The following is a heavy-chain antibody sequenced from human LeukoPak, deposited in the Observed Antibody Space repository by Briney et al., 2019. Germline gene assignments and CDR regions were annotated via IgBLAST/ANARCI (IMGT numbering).Heavy chain of an antibody. V-gene: IGHV3-7*01. CDR1: GFTFSSYS. J-gene: IGHJ4*02. CDR2: IKQDGSEK. CDR3: ARLREITFGGVIGIDY. D-gene: IGHD3-16*02. Sequence: GGSLRLSCAASGFTFSSYSMNWVRQAPGKGLEWVANIKQDGSEKYYVDSVKGRFTISRDNAKNSLYLQMNSLRAEDTAVYYCARLREITFGGVIGIDYWGQGTLVTVSS.